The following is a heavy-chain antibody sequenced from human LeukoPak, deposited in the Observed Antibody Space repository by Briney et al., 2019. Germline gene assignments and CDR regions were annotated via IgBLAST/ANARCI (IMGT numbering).Heavy chain of an antibody. J-gene: IGHJ3*02. D-gene: IGHD1-1*01. V-gene: IGHV4-61*08. CDR3: AREATGTTYDAFDI. CDR1: GGSISSGGYY. CDR2: IYYSGST. Sequence: PSETLSLTCTVSGGSISSGGYYWSWIRQHPGKGLEWIGYIYYSGSTNYNPSLKSRVTISVDTSKNQFSLKLSSVTAADTAVYYCAREATGTTYDAFDIWGQGTMVTVSS.